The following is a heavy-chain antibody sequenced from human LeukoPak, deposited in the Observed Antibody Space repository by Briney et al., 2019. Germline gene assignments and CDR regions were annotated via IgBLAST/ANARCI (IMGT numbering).Heavy chain of an antibody. Sequence: SETLSLTCAVYGGSFSGYYWSWIRQPPGKGLEWIGEINHSGSTNYIPSLKSRVTISVDTSKNQFSLKLSSVTAADTAVYYCARGGRITMVRGVIGVGHWGQGTLVTVSS. CDR3: ARGGRITMVRGVIGVGH. CDR1: GGSFSGYY. V-gene: IGHV4-34*01. J-gene: IGHJ4*02. D-gene: IGHD3-10*01. CDR2: INHSGST.